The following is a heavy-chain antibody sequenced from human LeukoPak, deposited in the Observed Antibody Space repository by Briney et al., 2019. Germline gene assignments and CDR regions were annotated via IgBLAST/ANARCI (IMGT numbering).Heavy chain of an antibody. Sequence: SETLSLTCTVSGGSITSSSYYWGWIRQPPGKGPEWIGSIYYTGSTNYNPSLKSRVTISLDTSKNQFSLKLTSVTAADTAVYHCASVRGYSSGWYASGFDPWGQGTLVTVSS. CDR2: IYYTGST. CDR3: ASVRGYSSGWYASGFDP. D-gene: IGHD6-19*01. V-gene: IGHV4-39*07. J-gene: IGHJ5*02. CDR1: GGSITSSSYY.